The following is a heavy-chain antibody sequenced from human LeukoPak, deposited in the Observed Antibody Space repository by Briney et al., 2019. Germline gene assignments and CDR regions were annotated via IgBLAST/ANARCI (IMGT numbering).Heavy chain of an antibody. CDR2: IDPNSGGT. V-gene: IGHV1-2*02. D-gene: IGHD6-6*01. J-gene: IGHJ4*02. CDR1: GYTFTGYC. CDR3: ARDPSSLTQLAARPYYFDY. Sequence: GASVKVSCKASGYTFTGYCMHWVRQAPGQGLEWMGWIDPNSGGTNYAQKFQGRVTMTRDTSISTAYMELSRLRSDDTAVYYCARDPSSLTQLAARPYYFDYWGQGTLVTVSS.